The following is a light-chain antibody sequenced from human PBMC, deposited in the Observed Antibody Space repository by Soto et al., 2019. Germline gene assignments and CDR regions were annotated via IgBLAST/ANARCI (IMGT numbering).Light chain of an antibody. V-gene: IGKV3-20*01. Sequence: SVLTQAPGTLSLSPGERATLSCGASQSVTNNFLAWYQQKPGQAPRLLIYGASSRATGVPDRFSGSGSGTDFTLTISRLEPVVFGVGDCQEYGTPLFTCCPGTKVDGK. CDR2: GAS. CDR3: QEYGTPLFT. CDR1: QSVTNNF. J-gene: IGKJ3*01.